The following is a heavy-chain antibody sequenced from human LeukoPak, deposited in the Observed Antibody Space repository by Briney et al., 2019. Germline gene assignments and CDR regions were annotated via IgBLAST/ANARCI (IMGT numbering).Heavy chain of an antibody. D-gene: IGHD3-3*01. CDR1: AGAISSYY. J-gene: IGHJ6*03. V-gene: IGHV4-59*12. Sequence: SETLSLTCSVVAGAISSYYCSWFRRPPGQGREGIGYICYSWCTNYNSCLKRRVTISVDTSKNQFSLKLSSVTAADTAVYYCAREIFGVVKASYYYYMDVWGKGTTVTVSS. CDR2: ICYSWCT. CDR3: AREIFGVVKASYYYYMDV.